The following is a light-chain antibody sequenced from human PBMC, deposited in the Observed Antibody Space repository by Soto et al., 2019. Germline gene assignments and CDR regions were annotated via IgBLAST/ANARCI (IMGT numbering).Light chain of an antibody. CDR2: ATS. J-gene: IGKJ1*01. V-gene: IGKV1-39*01. CDR1: RSISSY. Sequence: DIQMTQSPSSLSASVGDRVTITCRASRSISSYLNWYQQKPGKAPKLLIYATSSLQSGVPSRFSGSGSGTDFTLTISSLQPEDFATYYCQQSDSTGTWTFGQGTKVDIK. CDR3: QQSDSTGTWT.